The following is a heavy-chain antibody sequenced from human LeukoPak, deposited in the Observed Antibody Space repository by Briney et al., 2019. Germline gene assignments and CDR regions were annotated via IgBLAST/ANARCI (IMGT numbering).Heavy chain of an antibody. CDR2: IWYDGSNK. Sequence: GGSLRLSCAASGFTFSSYGMHWVRQAPGKGLEWVAVIWYDGSNKYYADSVKGRFTISRDNSKNTLYLQMNSLRAEDTAVYYCARGGSGYAFAEIHYWGQGTLVTVSS. V-gene: IGHV3-33*01. CDR3: ARGGSGYAFAEIHY. CDR1: GFTFSSYG. D-gene: IGHD5-12*01. J-gene: IGHJ4*02.